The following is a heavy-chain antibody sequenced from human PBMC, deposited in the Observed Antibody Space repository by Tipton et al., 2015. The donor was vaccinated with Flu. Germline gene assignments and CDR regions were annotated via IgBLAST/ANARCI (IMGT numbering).Heavy chain of an antibody. CDR3: ARRDYSNYVSVPKNWFDS. CDR2: INHGGST. D-gene: IGHD4-11*01. Sequence: TLSLTCAVNGGSFSGYYWGWIRQPPGKGLEWIGEINHGGSTHYKTSLRSRVTIAVDRSKNQFSLRLNSVTAADTAVYFCARRDYSNYVSVPKNWFDSWGRGILVTVSS. V-gene: IGHV4-34*01. CDR1: GGSFSGYY. J-gene: IGHJ5*01.